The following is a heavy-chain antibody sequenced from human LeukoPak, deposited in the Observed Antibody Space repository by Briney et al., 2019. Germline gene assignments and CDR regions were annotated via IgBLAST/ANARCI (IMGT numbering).Heavy chain of an antibody. CDR1: GYTFTGYY. Sequence: GASVKVSCKASGYTFTGYYMHWVRQAPGQGLEWMGWINPNSGGTNYAQKFQGRVTMTRDTSISTAYMELSRLRSDDTAVYYCACWTTAGWYSSSWYGWGQGTLVTVSS. V-gene: IGHV1-2*02. J-gene: IGHJ4*02. CDR2: INPNSGGT. CDR3: ACWTTAGWYSSSWYG. D-gene: IGHD6-13*01.